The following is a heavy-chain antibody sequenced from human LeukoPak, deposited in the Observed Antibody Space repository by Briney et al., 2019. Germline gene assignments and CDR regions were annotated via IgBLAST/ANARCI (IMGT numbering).Heavy chain of an antibody. CDR1: GFTFSSYG. J-gene: IGHJ3*02. Sequence: GRSLRLSCAASGFTFSSYGMHWVRQAPGKGLEWVAVISYDGSNKYYADSVKGRFTISRDNSKNTLYLQMNSLRAEDTAVYYCAKGYLEVWLVLPPTDAFDIWGQGTMVTVSS. CDR3: AKGYLEVWLVLPPTDAFDI. CDR2: ISYDGSNK. V-gene: IGHV3-30*18. D-gene: IGHD6-19*01.